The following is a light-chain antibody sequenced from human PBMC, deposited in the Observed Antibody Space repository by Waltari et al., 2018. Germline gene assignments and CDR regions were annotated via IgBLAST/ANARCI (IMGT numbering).Light chain of an antibody. Sequence: EIVMTQSPATLSVSPGGGATLSCRASRAIASNVAWYQQRPGQPLRLLIFDASTRATGIPERFSGSCSGPEFTLTISSLQSEDSAVYFCQQFNTGYSFGQGTKLEI. V-gene: IGKV3-15*01. CDR1: RAIASN. CDR2: DAS. CDR3: QQFNTGYS. J-gene: IGKJ2*01.